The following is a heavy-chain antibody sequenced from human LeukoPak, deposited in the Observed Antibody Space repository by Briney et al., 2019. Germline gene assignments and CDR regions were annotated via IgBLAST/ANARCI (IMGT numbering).Heavy chain of an antibody. CDR3: VKGGLRVVIDALDI. CDR1: GFTIRNYG. CDR2: ISFDSGTT. Sequence: GGSLRLSCAASGFTIRNYGMSWVRQAPGKGLEWVSGISFDSGTTNYADSVKGRFTISRDDCTSTLSLQMSRLRAADTAVFYCVKGGLRVVIDALDIWGQGTMVTVSS. J-gene: IGHJ3*02. V-gene: IGHV3-23*01. D-gene: IGHD3-10*01.